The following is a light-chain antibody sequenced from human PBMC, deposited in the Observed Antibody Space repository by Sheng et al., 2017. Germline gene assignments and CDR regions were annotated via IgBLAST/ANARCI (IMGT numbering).Light chain of an antibody. CDR2: DDT. CDR1: NIGSKS. CDR3: QVWDSASDESVV. Sequence: SYVLTQPPSLSVAPGKTARMTCGGNNIGSKSVQWYQQKPGQAPVVVVYDDTDRPSGIPERFSGSNSGNTATLTISRVEAGDEADYYCQVWDSASDESVVFGGGTKLTVL. V-gene: IGLV3-21*03. J-gene: IGLJ2*01.